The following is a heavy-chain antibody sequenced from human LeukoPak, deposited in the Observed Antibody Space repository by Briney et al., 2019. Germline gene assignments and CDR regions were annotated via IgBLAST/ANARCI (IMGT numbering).Heavy chain of an antibody. CDR2: IYYSGST. Sequence: SETLSLTCTVSGGSISSYYWSWIRQPPGKGLEWIGYIYYSGSTNYNPSLKSRVTISVDTSKNQFSLKLSSVTAADTAVYYCARDGDSRRFDYWGQGTLVTVSS. D-gene: IGHD3-22*01. CDR1: GGSISSYY. J-gene: IGHJ4*02. V-gene: IGHV4-59*01. CDR3: ARDGDSRRFDY.